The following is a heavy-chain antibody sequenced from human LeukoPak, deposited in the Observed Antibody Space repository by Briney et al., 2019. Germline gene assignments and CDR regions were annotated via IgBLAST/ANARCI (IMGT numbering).Heavy chain of an antibody. CDR1: GFTFSSYW. V-gene: IGHV3-30*03. J-gene: IGHJ4*02. Sequence: GGSLRLSCAASGFTFSSYWMSWVRQAPGKGLEWVAGISCDGSNKYYADSVKGRFTISRDNSKNTLYLQMNSLRSEDTAVYYCARGGRYSVYYFAYWGQGTLVTVSS. CDR3: ARGGRYSVYYFAY. CDR2: ISCDGSNK. D-gene: IGHD1-26*01.